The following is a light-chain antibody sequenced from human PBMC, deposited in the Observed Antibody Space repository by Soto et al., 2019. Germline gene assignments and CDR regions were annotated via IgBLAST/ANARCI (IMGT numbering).Light chain of an antibody. CDR2: GAS. V-gene: IGKV1-39*01. CDR1: QSISHW. CDR3: QQSYSAPRT. Sequence: DIQMTQSPATLSASVGDSVTITCRASQSISHWLAWYQQKPGKAPKLLIYGASNLQSGVPSRFSGSGSETGFTLTISSLQPEDFATYYCQQSYSAPRTFGQGTKVEIK. J-gene: IGKJ2*01.